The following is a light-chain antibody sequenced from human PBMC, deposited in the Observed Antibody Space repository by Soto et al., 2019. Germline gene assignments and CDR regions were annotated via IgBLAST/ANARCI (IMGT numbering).Light chain of an antibody. V-gene: IGKV1-5*03. CDR3: QQSYSTPLT. J-gene: IGKJ4*01. CDR1: QTISSW. CDR2: KAS. Sequence: DIQMPQSPSTLPVSVGDRVTITFRASQTISSWLAWYQQKPGKAPKLLIYKASTLKSGVPSRFSGSGSGTDFTLTISSLQPEDFATYYCQQSYSTPLTFGGGTKVDIK.